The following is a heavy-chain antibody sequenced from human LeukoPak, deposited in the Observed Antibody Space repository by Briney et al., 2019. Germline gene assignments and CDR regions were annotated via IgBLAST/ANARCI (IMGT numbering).Heavy chain of an antibody. CDR2: ISGTGGST. J-gene: IGHJ6*02. D-gene: IGHD1-1*01. CDR1: GFTFSTYA. Sequence: GGSLRLSCAASGFTFSTYAMSWVRQAPGKGLEWVSAISGTGGSTYYADSVKGRFTISRDNSKNTLYLQMNSLRAEDTAVYYCAKDRHDPGDVWGQGTTVTVSS. CDR3: AKDRHDPGDV. V-gene: IGHV3-23*01.